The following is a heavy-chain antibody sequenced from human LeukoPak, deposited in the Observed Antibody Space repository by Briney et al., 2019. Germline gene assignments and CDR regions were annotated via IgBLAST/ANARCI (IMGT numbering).Heavy chain of an antibody. V-gene: IGHV3-23*01. CDR2: ISGSGDST. D-gene: IGHD6-13*01. J-gene: IGHJ4*02. CDR1: GFTFSSYA. Sequence: GGSLRLSCAASGFTFSSYAMSWVRQAPGKGLEWLSAISGSGDSTYYADSVKGRFTISRDNSKNTLYLQLNNLRAGDTAVYYCAKEMGYSSSWYYFDYWGQGTLVTVSS. CDR3: AKEMGYSSSWYYFDY.